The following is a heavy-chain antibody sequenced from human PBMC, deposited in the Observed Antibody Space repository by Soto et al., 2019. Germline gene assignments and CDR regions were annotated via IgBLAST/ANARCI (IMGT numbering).Heavy chain of an antibody. D-gene: IGHD6-13*01. CDR3: ARDTYEQPLSFDY. CDR1: GFTFISYS. J-gene: IGHJ4*02. V-gene: IGHV3-48*02. CDR2: ISSSSSTI. Sequence: GGSLRLSCAASGFTFISYSMNWVRPAPGKGLEWVSYISSSSSTIYYADSVKGRFTISRVNAKSSMYLQMNSLTDEDTAVYYCARDTYEQPLSFDYWGPGTLVTVSS.